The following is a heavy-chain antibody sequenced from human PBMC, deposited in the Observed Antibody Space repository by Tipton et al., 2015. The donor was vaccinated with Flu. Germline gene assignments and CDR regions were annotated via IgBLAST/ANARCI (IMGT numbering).Heavy chain of an antibody. D-gene: IGHD3-22*01. CDR3: VRVGDYFDSSGYSLDAFDI. V-gene: IGHV3-72*01. J-gene: IGHJ3*02. Sequence: QLVQSGGGLVQPGGSLRLSCAASGFTFSNHYMDWVRQAPGKGLEWVGRIRNKANTYSTTYAASVKGRFTLSRDDSKNSLYLQMNSLKTEDTAVYYCVRVGDYFDSSGYSLDAFDIWGQGTMVTVSS. CDR2: IRNKANTYST. CDR1: GFTFSNHY.